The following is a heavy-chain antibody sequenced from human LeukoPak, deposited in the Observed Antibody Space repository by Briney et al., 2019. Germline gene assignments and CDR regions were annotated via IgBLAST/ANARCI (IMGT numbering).Heavy chain of an antibody. Sequence: GGSLRLSCAASGFTFGSYALSWVRQAPEKGLEWVSAISRSGNGTYYADSVKGRFTISRDNSKNTLFLQMNSLRAEDTAVYYCTRGPYCSSTSCYTIGSFDCWGQGSLVTVSS. CDR2: ISRSGNGT. CDR3: TRGPYCSSTSCYTIGSFDC. D-gene: IGHD2-2*02. V-gene: IGHV3-23*01. J-gene: IGHJ4*02. CDR1: GFTFGSYA.